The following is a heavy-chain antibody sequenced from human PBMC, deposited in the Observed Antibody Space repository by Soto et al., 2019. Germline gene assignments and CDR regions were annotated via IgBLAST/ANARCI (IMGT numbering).Heavy chain of an antibody. CDR2: ISAYNGNT. J-gene: IGHJ5*02. CDR3: ARDGLYSSSPPSWFDP. D-gene: IGHD6-6*01. V-gene: IGHV1-18*01. Sequence: ASVKVSCKASGYTFTSYGISWVRRAPGQGLEWMGWISAYNGNTNYAQKLQGRVTMTTDTSTSTAYMELRSLRSDDTAGYYCARDGLYSSSPPSWFDPWGQGTLVTVSS. CDR1: GYTFTSYG.